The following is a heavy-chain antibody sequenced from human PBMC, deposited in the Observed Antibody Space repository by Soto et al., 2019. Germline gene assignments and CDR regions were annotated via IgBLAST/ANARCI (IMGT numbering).Heavy chain of an antibody. Sequence: QVQLVESGGGVVQPGRSLRLSCAASGFIFNRYPMHWVRQAPGKGLEWVALISDDGSTKFYADSVKGRFTISRDNSKNPLYLQMNSLSAEDTAVYYCTRADITVTLSVFDPWGQGTLVTVSS. D-gene: IGHD4-17*01. CDR3: TRADITVTLSVFDP. J-gene: IGHJ5*02. CDR2: ISDDGSTK. V-gene: IGHV3-30-3*01. CDR1: GFIFNRYP.